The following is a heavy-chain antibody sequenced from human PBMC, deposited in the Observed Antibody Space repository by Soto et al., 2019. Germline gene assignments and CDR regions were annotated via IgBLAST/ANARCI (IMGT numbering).Heavy chain of an antibody. CDR2: ISAYNGNT. J-gene: IGHJ6*02. V-gene: IGHV1-18*04. Sequence: GASVKVSCKASGYTFTSYGISWVRQAPGQGLEWMGWISAYNGNTNYAQKLQGRVTMTTDTSTSTAYMELRSLRSDDTAVYYCARSGPHYSSSWVFYYYGMDVWGQGTTVTVSS. CDR1: GYTFTSYG. CDR3: ARSGPHYSSSWVFYYYGMDV. D-gene: IGHD6-6*01.